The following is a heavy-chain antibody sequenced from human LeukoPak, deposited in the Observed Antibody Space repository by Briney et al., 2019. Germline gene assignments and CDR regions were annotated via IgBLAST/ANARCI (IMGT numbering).Heavy chain of an antibody. V-gene: IGHV4-59*01. CDR1: GGSISSYY. D-gene: IGHD2-21*02. Sequence: KPSETLSLTCTVSGGSISSYYWSWIRQPPGKGLEWIGYIYYSGSTNYNPSLKSRVTISVDTSKNQFSLKLSSVTAADTAVYYCARGCGGDCYSGRYFDYWGQGTLVTVSS. CDR2: IYYSGST. CDR3: ARGCGGDCYSGRYFDY. J-gene: IGHJ4*02.